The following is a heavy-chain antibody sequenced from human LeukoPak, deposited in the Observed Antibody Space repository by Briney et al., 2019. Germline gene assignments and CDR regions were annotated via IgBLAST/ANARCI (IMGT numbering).Heavy chain of an antibody. CDR2: ISWNSGSI. CDR1: GFTFDDYA. Sequence: GGSLRLSCAASGFTFDDYAMHWVRQALGKGLEWVSGISWNSGSIGYADSVKGRFTISRDNAKNSLYLQMNSLRAEDTALYYCAKANYYDSSGYYQHWGQGTLVTVSS. D-gene: IGHD3-22*01. V-gene: IGHV3-9*01. J-gene: IGHJ1*01. CDR3: AKANYYDSSGYYQH.